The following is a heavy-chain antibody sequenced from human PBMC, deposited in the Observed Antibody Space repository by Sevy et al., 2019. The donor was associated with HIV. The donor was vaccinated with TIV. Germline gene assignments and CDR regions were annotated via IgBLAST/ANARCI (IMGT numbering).Heavy chain of an antibody. CDR1: GYFISSGFY. J-gene: IGHJ3*02. V-gene: IGHV4-38-2*01. Sequence: SETLSLTCAVSGYFISSGFYWGWIRQPPGKGLEWIGSIYHSGSTYYNPSLNSRVTISVDTSKNQFSLRLNSVTAADTAVYYCARRSTGRGAFDIWGQGTMVTVSS. CDR2: IYHSGST. CDR3: ARRSTGRGAFDI. D-gene: IGHD1-1*01.